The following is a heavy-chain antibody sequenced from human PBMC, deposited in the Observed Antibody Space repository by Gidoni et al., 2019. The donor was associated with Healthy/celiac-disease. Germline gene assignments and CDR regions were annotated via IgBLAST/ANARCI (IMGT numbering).Heavy chain of an antibody. J-gene: IGHJ4*02. CDR1: GFTFDDYA. CDR2: IIWNSGSI. CDR3: AKGGPDTAMELDY. Sequence: EVQLVESGGGLVQPGRSLRLSCEASGFTFDDYAMQWVRQAPGKGLEWVSGIIWNSGSIGYADSVKGRFTISRDNAKNSLYLQMNSLRAEDTALYYCAKGGPDTAMELDYWGQGTLVTVSS. D-gene: IGHD5-18*01. V-gene: IGHV3-9*01.